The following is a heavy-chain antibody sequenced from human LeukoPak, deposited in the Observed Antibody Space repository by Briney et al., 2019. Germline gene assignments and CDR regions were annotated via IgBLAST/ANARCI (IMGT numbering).Heavy chain of an antibody. D-gene: IGHD6-19*01. CDR1: GFTFSSCA. J-gene: IGHJ4*02. V-gene: IGHV3-23*01. Sequence: GGSLRLSCAASGFTFSSCAMSWVRQAPGKGLEWVSTISGSGGTTYYADSVKGRFTISRDNSMNTLFLQMSSLRAEDTAIYYCARDLDLAVTGTNFDYWGQGTLVTASS. CDR2: ISGSGGTT. CDR3: ARDLDLAVTGTNFDY.